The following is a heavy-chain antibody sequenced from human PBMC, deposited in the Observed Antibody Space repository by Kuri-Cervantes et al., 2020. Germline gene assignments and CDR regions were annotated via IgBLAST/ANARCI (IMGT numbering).Heavy chain of an antibody. J-gene: IGHJ4*02. CDR3: AKGGNNGGY. V-gene: IGHV3-23*01. CDR2: ISGSGGST. Sequence: GESLKISCAASGFTFSSYAMSWVRQAPGKGLEWVSAISGSGGSTYYADSVKGRFTISRDNSKNTLYLQMSSLRVEDTALYYCAKGGNNGGYWGQGTLVTVS. D-gene: IGHD1-14*01. CDR1: GFTFSSYA.